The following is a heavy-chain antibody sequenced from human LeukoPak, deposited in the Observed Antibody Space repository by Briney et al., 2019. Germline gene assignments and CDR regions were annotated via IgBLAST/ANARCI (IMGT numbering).Heavy chain of an antibody. Sequence: PGGNLTLYCAAPGFIFNTYWMARVPPGPGEGPEGVANINQRGSEKYYVDSVRGRFTISRDNAKNSLDLQMNSLRVEDTAIYYCARLVVPPGNRGWYYEHWGQGTLVTVSS. CDR2: INQRGSEK. CDR1: GFIFNTYW. D-gene: IGHD2-2*01. V-gene: IGHV3-7*03. CDR3: ARLVVPPGNRGWYYEH. J-gene: IGHJ4*02.